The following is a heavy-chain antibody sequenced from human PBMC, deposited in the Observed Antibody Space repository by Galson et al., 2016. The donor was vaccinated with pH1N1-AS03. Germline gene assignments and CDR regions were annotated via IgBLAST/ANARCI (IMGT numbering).Heavy chain of an antibody. V-gene: IGHV1-69*10. D-gene: IGHD1-26*01. Sequence: SVKVSCKASGDTFSSYTINWVRQAPGQGLEWMGGIIVLVGITNYAHKFQGRVTITADDSTSTAYMELASRTSEDTAVYYCARDRYFSGWSYEGWFDPWGQGTLVTVSS. CDR3: ARDRYFSGWSYEGWFDP. J-gene: IGHJ5*02. CDR1: GDTFSSYT. CDR2: IIVLVGIT.